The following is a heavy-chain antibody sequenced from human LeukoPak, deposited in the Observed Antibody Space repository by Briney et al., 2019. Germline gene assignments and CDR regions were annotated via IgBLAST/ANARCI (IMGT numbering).Heavy chain of an antibody. CDR2: IIASSGST. D-gene: IGHD5-12*01. J-gene: IGHJ4*02. V-gene: IGHV3-23*01. CDR1: GFSFNNFA. Sequence: GGSLRLSRTASGFSFNNFAMSWVRQAPGKGLEWASIIIASSGSTFYADSVKGRFTISRDNSKNTLYLQMNSLSVEDTAVYFCAKGGYDFVEVAYFDFWGQGALVTVSS. CDR3: AKGGYDFVEVAYFDF.